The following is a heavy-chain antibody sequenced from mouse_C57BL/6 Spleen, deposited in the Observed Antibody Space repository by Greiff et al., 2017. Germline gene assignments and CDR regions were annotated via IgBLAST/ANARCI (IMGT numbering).Heavy chain of an antibody. CDR3: ASGDYGSLDY. V-gene: IGHV5-16*01. Sequence: EVKLVESEGGLVQPGSSMKLSCTASGFTFSDYYMAWVRQVPEKGLEWIANINSDGSSTYYLDSLKSRFIISRDNAKNILYLQMSSLKSEDTATYYCASGDYGSLDYWGQGTSVTVSA. D-gene: IGHD1-2*01. CDR1: GFTFSDYY. CDR2: INSDGSST. J-gene: IGHJ4*01.